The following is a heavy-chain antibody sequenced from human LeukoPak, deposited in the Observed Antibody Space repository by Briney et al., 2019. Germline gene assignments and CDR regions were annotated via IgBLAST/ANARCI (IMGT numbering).Heavy chain of an antibody. J-gene: IGHJ4*02. D-gene: IGHD3-3*01. CDR3: ARGDFWSGYYLDY. CDR2: ISSSSYI. Sequence: PGGSLRLSCAASGFTFSSYEMNWVRQAPGKGLEWVSSISSSSYIYYADSVKGRFTISRDNAKNSLYLQMNSLRAEDTAVYYCARGDFWSGYYLDYWGQGTLVTVSS. CDR1: GFTFSSYE. V-gene: IGHV3-21*01.